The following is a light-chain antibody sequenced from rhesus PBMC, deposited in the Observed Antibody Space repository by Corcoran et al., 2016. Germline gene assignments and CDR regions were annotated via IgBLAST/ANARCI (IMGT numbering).Light chain of an antibody. J-gene: IGKJ1*01. CDR2: YAS. V-gene: IGKV1-37*01. Sequence: DIQMTQSPSSLSASVGDRVTITCRASQGISSYLAWYQQKPGKAPKPLIYYASNLESGVPSRFSGSRSGTEFTLTISSLQPEDFATYYCQQYNSDPRTFGQGTKVEIK. CDR1: QGISSY. CDR3: QQYNSDPRT.